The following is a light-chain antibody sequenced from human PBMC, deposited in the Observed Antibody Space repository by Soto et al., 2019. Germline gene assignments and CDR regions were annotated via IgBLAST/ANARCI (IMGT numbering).Light chain of an antibody. J-gene: IGLJ1*01. CDR3: SSYTSSNTPYV. CDR1: SSDVGAYHF. Sequence: QSVLAQLASVSGSPGQSITISCTGSSSDVGAYHFVSWYQHHPGKAPKLILYEVTARPSGVSSRFSGSKSGNTASLTISGLQADDEANYYCSSYTSSNTPYVFGTRTKVTV. V-gene: IGLV2-14*01. CDR2: EVT.